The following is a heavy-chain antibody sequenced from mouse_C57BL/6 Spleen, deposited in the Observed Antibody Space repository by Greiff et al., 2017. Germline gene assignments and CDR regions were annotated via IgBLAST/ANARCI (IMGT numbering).Heavy chain of an antibody. CDR1: GFTFSDYG. D-gene: IGHD2-3*01. V-gene: IGHV5-15*01. J-gene: IGHJ4*01. Sequence: EVKLQESGGGLVQPGGSLKLSCAASGFTFSDYGMAWVRQAPRKGPEWVAFISNLAYSIYYADTVTGRFTISRENAKNTLYLEMSSLRSEDTAMYYCARQGDDGRGYAMDYWGQGTSVTVSS. CDR3: ARQGDDGRGYAMDY. CDR2: ISNLAYSI.